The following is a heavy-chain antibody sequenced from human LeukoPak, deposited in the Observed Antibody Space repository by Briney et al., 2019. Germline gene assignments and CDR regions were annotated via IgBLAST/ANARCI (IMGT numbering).Heavy chain of an antibody. CDR3: AGVIYYTSDAFDI. D-gene: IGHD3-22*01. CDR2: ITSSSSYI. V-gene: IGHV3-21*01. CDR1: GFTFSSYG. Sequence: GGSLRLSCAASGFTFSSYGMNWVRQAPGKGLEWVSSITSSSSYIYYADSVKGRFTISRDNAKNSLYLQMNSLRAEDTAVYYCAGVIYYTSDAFDIWGQGTMVTVSS. J-gene: IGHJ3*02.